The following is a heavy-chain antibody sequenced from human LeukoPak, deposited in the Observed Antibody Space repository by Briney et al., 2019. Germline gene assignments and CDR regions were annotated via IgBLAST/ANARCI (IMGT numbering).Heavy chain of an antibody. CDR3: ARIDTYYYDSSGYYSAFDI. V-gene: IGHV3-20*04. CDR1: GFTFDNYG. Sequence: GGSLRLSCAASGFTFDNYGMSWVRQAPGKGLEWVSGINWNGGSTGYADSVKGRFTISRDNATNSLYLQMNSLRAEDTALYYCARIDTYYYDSSGYYSAFDIWGQGTIVTVSS. J-gene: IGHJ3*02. CDR2: INWNGGST. D-gene: IGHD3-22*01.